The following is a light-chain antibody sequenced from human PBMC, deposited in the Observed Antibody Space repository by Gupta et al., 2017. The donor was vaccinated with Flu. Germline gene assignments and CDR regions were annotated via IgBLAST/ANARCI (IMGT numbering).Light chain of an antibody. CDR1: QGISNY. CDR3: QKENSALFT. J-gene: IGKJ3*01. Sequence: PSSLSASVGDRVTITCRARQGISNYLAWYQQKPGKGPKLLIYAASTVQSGVPSRFSGSGSGTDFTLTISSRQPEDVATYYCQKENSALFTFGPGTKVDIK. V-gene: IGKV1-27*01. CDR2: AAS.